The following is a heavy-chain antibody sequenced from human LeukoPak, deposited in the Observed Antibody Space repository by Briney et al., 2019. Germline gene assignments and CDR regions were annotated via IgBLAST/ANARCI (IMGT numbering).Heavy chain of an antibody. J-gene: IGHJ3*02. V-gene: IGHV3-48*01. Sequence: GSLRLSCVASRFTFSSYSMNWVRQAPGKGLEWVSYIDSSSSTIYYADSVKGRFTISRDNDKNSLYLQMNSLRAEDTAVYYCAREAFDIWGQGTMVTVSS. CDR3: AREAFDI. CDR1: RFTFSSYS. CDR2: IDSSSSTI.